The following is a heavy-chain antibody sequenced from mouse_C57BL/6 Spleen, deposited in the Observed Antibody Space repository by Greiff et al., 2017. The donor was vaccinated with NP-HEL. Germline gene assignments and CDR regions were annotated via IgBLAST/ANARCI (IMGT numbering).Heavy chain of an antibody. D-gene: IGHD1-1*01. CDR2: IHPNSGST. V-gene: IGHV1-64*01. J-gene: IGHJ1*03. CDR3: ATPYGSSYNWYFDV. CDR1: GYTFTSYW. Sequence: VQLQQPGAELVKPGASVKLSCKASGYTFTSYWMHWVKQRPGQGLEWIGMIHPNSGSTNYNEKFKSKATLTVDKSSSTAYMQLSSLTSEDSAVYYWATPYGSSYNWYFDVWGTGTTVTVSS.